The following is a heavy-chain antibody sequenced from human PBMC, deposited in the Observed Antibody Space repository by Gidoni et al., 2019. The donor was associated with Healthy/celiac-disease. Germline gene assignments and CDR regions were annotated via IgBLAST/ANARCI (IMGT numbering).Heavy chain of an antibody. V-gene: IGHV5-51*03. CDR1: GSSFTSYW. J-gene: IGHJ4*02. Sequence: EVQLVQSGAEVKKPGESLKISCKGSGSSFTSYWVGWVRQMPGKGLEWMGIIYPGDSDTRYSPSFQGQVTISADKSISTAYLQWSSLKASDTAMYYCARRDLLGYCSGGSCSTFDYWGQGTLVTVSS. CDR2: IYPGDSDT. D-gene: IGHD2-15*01. CDR3: ARRDLLGYCSGGSCSTFDY.